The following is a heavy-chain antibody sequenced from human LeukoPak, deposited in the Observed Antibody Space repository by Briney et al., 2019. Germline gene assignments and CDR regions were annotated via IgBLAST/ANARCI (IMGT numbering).Heavy chain of an antibody. D-gene: IGHD4-17*01. CDR3: ARDYGDYPGGGIDY. Sequence: GGSLRLSCAASGFTFSSYAMHWVRQAPGKGLEWVAVISYDGSNKYYADSVKGRFTTSRDNSKNTLYLQMNSLRAEDTAVYYCARDYGDYPGGGIDYWGQGTLVTVSS. J-gene: IGHJ4*02. CDR1: GFTFSSYA. CDR2: ISYDGSNK. V-gene: IGHV3-30-3*01.